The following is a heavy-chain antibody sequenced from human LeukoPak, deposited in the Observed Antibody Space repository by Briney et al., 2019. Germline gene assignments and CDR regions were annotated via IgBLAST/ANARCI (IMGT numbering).Heavy chain of an antibody. CDR3: AKNSAGYNFYYYYMDV. CDR2: ISGSGGST. CDR1: GFTFSSYA. J-gene: IGHJ6*03. V-gene: IGHV3-23*01. Sequence: PGGSLRLSCAASGFTFSSYAMSWVRQAPGKGLEWVSAISGSGGSTYYADSVKGRFTISRDNSKNTLYLQMNSLRAEDTAVYYCAKNSAGYNFYYYYMDVWGKGTTVTVSS. D-gene: IGHD5-24*01.